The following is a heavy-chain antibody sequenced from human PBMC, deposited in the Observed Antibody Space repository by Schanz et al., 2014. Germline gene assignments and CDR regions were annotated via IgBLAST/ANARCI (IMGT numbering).Heavy chain of an antibody. CDR1: GFTFSSYG. J-gene: IGHJ4*02. CDR3: ARDHTTESYYSAGPPIDY. V-gene: IGHV3-33*01. Sequence: VQLVESGGGLIQPGGSLRLSCAASGFTFSSYGMHWVRQAPGKGLEWVAVIWSDGTNEYYADSVKGRFTISGDSSKYTVYLQMNSLRADDTAVYYCARDHTTESYYSAGPPIDYWGQGTLLTVSS. CDR2: IWSDGTNE. D-gene: IGHD1-26*01.